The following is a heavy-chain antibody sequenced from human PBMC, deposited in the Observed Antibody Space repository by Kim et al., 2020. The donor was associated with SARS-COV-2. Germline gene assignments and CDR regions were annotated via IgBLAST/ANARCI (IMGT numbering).Heavy chain of an antibody. CDR1: GGSIRSYY. J-gene: IGHJ5*02. CDR2: VYHTGNT. D-gene: IGHD1-26*01. CDR3: ASSGVGAVGWFDP. Sequence: SETLSLTCSVSGGSIRSYYWTWIRQPPGKRLEWIGYVYHTGNTNYNPSLRGRVTISLDTSKRQFSLTLTSVTAADMAVYYCASSGVGAVGWFDPWGQGTLVSVSS. V-gene: IGHV4-59*01.